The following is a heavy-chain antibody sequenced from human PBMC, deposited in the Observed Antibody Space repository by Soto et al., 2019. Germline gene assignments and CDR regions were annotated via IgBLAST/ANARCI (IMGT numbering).Heavy chain of an antibody. V-gene: IGHV3-30*03. CDR1: GFTFGDYG. CDR2: ISFDGTEQ. CDR3: TISLTYSFDY. J-gene: IGHJ4*02. D-gene: IGHD2-15*01. Sequence: PGGSLRLSCAASGFTFGDYGIHWVRQAPGKGLEWLALISFDGTEQHYADSVKGRFTISRDNSKNTFYLQMNSLRVDDTAVYYCTISLTYSFDYWGQGALVTVSS.